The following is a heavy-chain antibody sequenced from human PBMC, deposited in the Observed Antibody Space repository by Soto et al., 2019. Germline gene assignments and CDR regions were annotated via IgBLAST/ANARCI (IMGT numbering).Heavy chain of an antibody. V-gene: IGHV1-8*01. CDR1: GYTFTSYD. J-gene: IGHJ4*02. CDR3: GSAVCVAGFVH. CDR2: MNPNSANT. Sequence: QVQLVQSGAEVKKPGASVKASCKASGYTFTSYDINWVRQATGQGLEWMGWMNPNSANTGYAQKFQGRVTMTRNTPTTTADTKLSCLSPEGTPGLYRGSAVCVAGFVHWGPGALVTASS. D-gene: IGHD2-8*01.